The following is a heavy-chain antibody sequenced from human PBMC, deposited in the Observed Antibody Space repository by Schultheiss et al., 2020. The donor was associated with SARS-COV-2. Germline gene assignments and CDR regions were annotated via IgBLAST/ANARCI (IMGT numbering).Heavy chain of an antibody. V-gene: IGHV4-39*07. CDR1: GGSISSSSYY. Sequence: SQTLSLTCTVSGGSISSSSYYWGWIRQPPGKGLEWIGSIYYSGSTYYNPSLKSRVTISVDTSKNQFSLKLSSVTAADTAVYYCARFRGDAFDIWGQGTMVTVSS. D-gene: IGHD5-24*01. CDR3: ARFRGDAFDI. CDR2: IYYSGST. J-gene: IGHJ3*02.